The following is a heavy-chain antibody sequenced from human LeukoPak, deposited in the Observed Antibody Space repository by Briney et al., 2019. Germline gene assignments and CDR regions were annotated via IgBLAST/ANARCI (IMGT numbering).Heavy chain of an antibody. V-gene: IGHV4-34*01. CDR1: GGSFSGYY. Sequence: SETLSLTCAVYGGSFSGYYWSWIRQPPGKGLEWIGEINHSGSTNYNPSLKSRVTISVDTSKNQFSLKLSSVTAADTAVYYRTEGDDYWGQGTLVTVSS. CDR3: TEGDDY. CDR2: INHSGST. J-gene: IGHJ4*02.